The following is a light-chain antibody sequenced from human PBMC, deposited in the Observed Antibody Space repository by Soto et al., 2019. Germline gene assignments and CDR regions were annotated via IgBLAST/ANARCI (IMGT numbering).Light chain of an antibody. Sequence: IQMTQSPSTLSASVGDTVTITCRASQGISSWLAWYQQKPGKAPKVLIYDASSLESGVPSRFSGSASGTEFTLTISSLQPDDFATYYCQQYKDYVWTFGQGTKVDIK. CDR2: DAS. CDR3: QQYKDYVWT. CDR1: QGISSW. J-gene: IGKJ1*01. V-gene: IGKV1-5*01.